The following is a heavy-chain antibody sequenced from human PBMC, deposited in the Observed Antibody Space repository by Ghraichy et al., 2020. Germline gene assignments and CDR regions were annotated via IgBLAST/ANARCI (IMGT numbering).Heavy chain of an antibody. CDR3: ARDWSKSIGGRDYYYYNMDV. CDR1: GFTFSNYG. J-gene: IGHJ6*02. V-gene: IGHV3-48*02. CDR2: INNSSSTI. D-gene: IGHD3-3*02. Sequence: GGSLRLSCAASGFTFSNYGMNWVRQAPGKGLEWVSYINNSSSTIHYADSVKGRFTISRDNAKNSLYLQMNSLRDEDTAVYYCARDWSKSIGGRDYYYYNMDVWGQGTTVTVSS.